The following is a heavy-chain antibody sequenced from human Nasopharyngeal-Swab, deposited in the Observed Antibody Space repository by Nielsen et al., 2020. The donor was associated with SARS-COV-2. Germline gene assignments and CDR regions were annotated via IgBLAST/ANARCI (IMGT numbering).Heavy chain of an antibody. Sequence: GGSLRLSCAASGFTFATYAMSWVRPAPGKGLDWVSSISGSGHGHITYYADSVKGRFTISRDNSKSTLYLQMNGLRAEDTAIYYCAKRKVYGAGTFDYWGQGILVTVSS. CDR2: ISGSGHGHIT. CDR3: AKRKVYGAGTFDY. V-gene: IGHV3-23*01. CDR1: GFTFATYA. J-gene: IGHJ4*02. D-gene: IGHD3-10*01.